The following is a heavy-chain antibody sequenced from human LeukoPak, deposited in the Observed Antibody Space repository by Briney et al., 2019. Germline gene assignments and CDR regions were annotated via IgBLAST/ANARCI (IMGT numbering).Heavy chain of an antibody. D-gene: IGHD3-3*01. CDR1: GFTFSNYA. J-gene: IGHJ3*02. Sequence: PGGSLRLSCAASGFTFSNYAMSWVRQAPGKGLEWVSAISGSGSSTYYADSVKGRFTISRDNSKNTLYLQMNSLRAEDTAVYHCAKGITIFGVAADAFDIWGQGTMVTVSS. CDR2: ISGSGSST. V-gene: IGHV3-23*01. CDR3: AKGITIFGVAADAFDI.